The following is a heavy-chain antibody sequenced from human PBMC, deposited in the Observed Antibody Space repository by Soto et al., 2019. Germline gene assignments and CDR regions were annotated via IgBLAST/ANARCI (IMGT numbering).Heavy chain of an antibody. Sequence: EVQLVESGGGLVQPGGSLRLSCEASRGAFGDYWMHWVRQAPGKGLVWVSRINRDANDIIYADSVKGRFTASRDNAKNMLFLQMNSLRVEDTAVYYCARDVTHNRFDSWGQGTLVTVSS. V-gene: IGHV3-74*01. CDR1: RGAFGDYW. CDR2: INRDANDI. CDR3: ARDVTHNRFDS. D-gene: IGHD5-18*01. J-gene: IGHJ5*01.